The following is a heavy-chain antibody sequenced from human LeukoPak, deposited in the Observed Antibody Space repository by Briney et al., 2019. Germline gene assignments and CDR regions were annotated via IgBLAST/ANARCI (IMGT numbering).Heavy chain of an antibody. J-gene: IGHJ4*02. Sequence: GGSLRLSCAASGFTFSSYEMNWVRQAPGKGLEWVSYISSSGSTIYYADSVKGRFTISRDNAKNSLYLQMNSLRAEDTAVYYCERVYGSGIDWGQGTLVTVSS. V-gene: IGHV3-48*03. CDR1: GFTFSSYE. CDR2: ISSSGSTI. D-gene: IGHD3-10*01. CDR3: ERVYGSGID.